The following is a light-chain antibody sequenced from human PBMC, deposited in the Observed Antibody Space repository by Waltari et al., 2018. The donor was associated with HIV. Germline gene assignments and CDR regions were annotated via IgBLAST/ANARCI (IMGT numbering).Light chain of an antibody. CDR1: RSNTGPGYD. Sequence: QSVLTQPPSVSGAPGQTVTISSTGSRSNTGPGYDVPWYHQLPGPVPKPLIYGNSNRPSGVPGRFSGSKSGTSASLAITGLQAEDEADYYCQSHDTSLSGPCVFGTGTKVTVL. J-gene: IGLJ1*01. V-gene: IGLV1-40*01. CDR3: QSHDTSLSGPCV. CDR2: GNS.